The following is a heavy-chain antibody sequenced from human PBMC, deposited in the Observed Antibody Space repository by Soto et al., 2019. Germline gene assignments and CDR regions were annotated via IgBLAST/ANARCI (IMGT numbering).Heavy chain of an antibody. J-gene: IGHJ4*02. D-gene: IGHD2-2*01. CDR2: ISSSSSYI. CDR3: ARGDTALVPAAISLPY. Sequence: PGGSLRLSCAASGFTFSSYSMNWVRQAPGKGLEWVSSISSSSSYIYYADSVKGRFTISGDNAKNSLYLQMNSLRAEDTAVYYCARGDTALVPAAISLPYWGQGTLVTVSS. CDR1: GFTFSSYS. V-gene: IGHV3-21*01.